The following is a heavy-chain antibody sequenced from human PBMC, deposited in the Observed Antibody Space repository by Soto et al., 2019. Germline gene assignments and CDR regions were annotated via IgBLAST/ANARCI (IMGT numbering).Heavy chain of an antibody. CDR1: GGTFSSYA. J-gene: IGHJ5*02. Sequence: ASVKVSCKASGGTFSSYAISWVRQAPGQGLEWVGGIIPIFGTANYAQKFQGRVTITADESTSTAYMELSSLRSEDTAVYYCARDRVAAAGTHWFDPWGQGTLVTVSS. CDR2: IIPIFGTA. CDR3: ARDRVAAAGTHWFDP. V-gene: IGHV1-69*13. D-gene: IGHD6-13*01.